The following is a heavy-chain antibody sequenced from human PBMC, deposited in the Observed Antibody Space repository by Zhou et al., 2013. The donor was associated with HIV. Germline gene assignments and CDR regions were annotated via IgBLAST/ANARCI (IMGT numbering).Heavy chain of an antibody. J-gene: IGHJ4*02. CDR3: ARAPTGGRSYFDY. V-gene: IGHV1-18*01. CDR2: VRPYNGDT. D-gene: IGHD3-10*01. CDR1: GYTFTTSD. Sequence: QVQLVQSGAEVKKPGASVKVSCKASGYTFTTSDIHWVRQAPGQRPEWMGWVRPYNGDTDYSEKFQGRLTLRKDTDTGTAYMELKSLTSDDTALYFCARAPTGGRSYFDYWGQGTLVSVSS.